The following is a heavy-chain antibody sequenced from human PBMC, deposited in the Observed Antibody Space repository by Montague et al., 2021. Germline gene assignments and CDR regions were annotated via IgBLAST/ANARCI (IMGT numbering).Heavy chain of an antibody. CDR1: GFTFSSYA. Sequence: SLRLSCAASGFTFSSYAMSWVRQAPGKGLEWVSAISGSGGSTYYADSVEGRFTISRDNSKNTLYLQMNSLRAEDTAVYSCAKEEEYCSGDSCYIDYWGQGSLVTVAS. D-gene: IGHD2-15*01. V-gene: IGHV3-23*01. CDR3: AKEEEYCSGDSCYIDY. J-gene: IGHJ4*02. CDR2: ISGSGGST.